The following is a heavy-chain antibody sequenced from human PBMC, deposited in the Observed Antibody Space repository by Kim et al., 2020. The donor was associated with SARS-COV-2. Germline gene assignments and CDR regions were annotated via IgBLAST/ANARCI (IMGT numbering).Heavy chain of an antibody. CDR3: ARDQRGYCSGGSCYYYYGMDV. J-gene: IGHJ6*02. CDR1: GGSISSYY. D-gene: IGHD2-15*01. Sequence: SETLSLTCTVSGGSISSYYWSWIRQPPGKGLEWIGYIYYSGSTNYNPSLKSRVTISVDTSKNQFSLKLSSVTAADTAVYYCARDQRGYCSGGSCYYYYGMDVWGQGTTVTVSS. CDR2: IYYSGST. V-gene: IGHV4-59*13.